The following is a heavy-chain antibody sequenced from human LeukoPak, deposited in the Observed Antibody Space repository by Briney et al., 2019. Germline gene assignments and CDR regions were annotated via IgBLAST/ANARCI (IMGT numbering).Heavy chain of an antibody. Sequence: SETLSLTCTVSGGSISSGSYYWSWIRQPAGKGLEWIGRIYTSGSTNYNPSLKSRVTISVDTSKNQFSLKLSSVTAADTAVYYCARDATSLTIFGVVIGRHYYYMDVWGKGTTVTVSS. CDR2: IYTSGST. J-gene: IGHJ6*03. D-gene: IGHD3-3*01. V-gene: IGHV4-61*02. CDR1: GGSISSGSYY. CDR3: ARDATSLTIFGVVIGRHYYYMDV.